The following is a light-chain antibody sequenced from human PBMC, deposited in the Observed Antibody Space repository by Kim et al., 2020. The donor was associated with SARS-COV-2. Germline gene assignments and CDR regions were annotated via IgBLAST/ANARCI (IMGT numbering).Light chain of an antibody. J-gene: IGLJ2*01. V-gene: IGLV9-49*01. Sequence: QLVLTQPPSASASLGASVTLTCTLSSGYSNYKVDWYQQRPGKGPRFVMRVGTGGIVGSKGDGIPDRFSVLGSGLNRYLTIKNIQEEDESDYHCGADHGSGSNFLYVVFGGGTQLTVL. CDR2: VGTGGIVG. CDR1: SGYSNYK. CDR3: GADHGSGSNFLYVV.